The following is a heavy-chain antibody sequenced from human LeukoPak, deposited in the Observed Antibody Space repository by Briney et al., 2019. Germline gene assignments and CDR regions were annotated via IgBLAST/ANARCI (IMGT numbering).Heavy chain of an antibody. V-gene: IGHV3-9*01. CDR3: AKENGIAAAGELDY. CDR2: ISWNSGSI. Sequence: GGSLRLSCAASGFTFDDYAMHWVRQAPGKGLERVSGISWNSGSIGYADSVKGRFTISRDNAKNSLYLQMNSLRAEDTALYYCAKENGIAAAGELDYWGQGTLVTVSS. J-gene: IGHJ4*02. D-gene: IGHD6-13*01. CDR1: GFTFDDYA.